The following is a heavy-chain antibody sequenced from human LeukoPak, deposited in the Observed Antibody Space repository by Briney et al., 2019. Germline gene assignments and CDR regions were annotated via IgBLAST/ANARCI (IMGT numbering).Heavy chain of an antibody. V-gene: IGHV4-59*01. CDR2: IYYSGST. CDR3: ARGANSYYYDSSGYYYGY. D-gene: IGHD3-22*01. J-gene: IGHJ4*02. Sequence: PSETLSLTCTVSGGSISGYFWSWIRQPPGKGLEWIGYIYYSGSTNYNPSLKSRVTISVDTSKSQFSLKLSPVTAADTAVYYCARGANSYYYDSSGYYYGYWGQGTLVTVSS. CDR1: GGSISGYF.